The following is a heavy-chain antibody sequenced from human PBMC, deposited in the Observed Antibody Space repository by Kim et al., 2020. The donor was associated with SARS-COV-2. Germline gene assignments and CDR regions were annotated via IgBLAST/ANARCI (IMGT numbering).Heavy chain of an antibody. Sequence: SPSLTSRLTITKDTSKNQVVLTMTNMDPVDTATYYCAHSPYGSYLMDYWGQGTLVTVSS. CDR3: AHSPYGSYLMDY. J-gene: IGHJ4*02. V-gene: IGHV2-5*01. D-gene: IGHD1-26*01.